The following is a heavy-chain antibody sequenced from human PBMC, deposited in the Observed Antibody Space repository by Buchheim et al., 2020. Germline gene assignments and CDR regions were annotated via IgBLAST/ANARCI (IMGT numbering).Heavy chain of an antibody. CDR2: IYYSGST. Sequence: QLQLQESGPGLVKPSETLSLTCTVSGGSISSSSYYWGWIRQPPGKGLEWIGSIYYSGSTYYNPSLKSRDTISVDTSKNQFSLKLSSVTAADTAVYYCARDGGYYYGSGSYNNWFDPWGQGTL. V-gene: IGHV4-39*07. CDR3: ARDGGYYYGSGSYNNWFDP. CDR1: GGSISSSSYY. D-gene: IGHD3-10*01. J-gene: IGHJ5*02.